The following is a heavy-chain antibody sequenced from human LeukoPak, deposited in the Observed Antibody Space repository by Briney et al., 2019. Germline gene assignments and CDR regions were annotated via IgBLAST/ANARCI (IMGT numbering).Heavy chain of an antibody. Sequence: GASVKVSCKASGYTFSSYGISWVRQAPGQGLEWMGWISGYNGNTKYAQKLQGRVTMTTDTSTRTAYMELRSLRSDDTAVYSCARAHWLLPRYYFDSWGQGTLVTVSS. D-gene: IGHD3-9*01. J-gene: IGHJ4*02. V-gene: IGHV1-18*01. CDR2: ISGYNGNT. CDR1: GYTFSSYG. CDR3: ARAHWLLPRYYFDS.